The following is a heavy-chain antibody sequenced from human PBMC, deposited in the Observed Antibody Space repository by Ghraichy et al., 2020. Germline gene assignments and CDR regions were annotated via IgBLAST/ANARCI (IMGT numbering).Heavy chain of an antibody. CDR2: IYHTGST. V-gene: IGHV4-61*01. CDR1: GGSVSSGSHH. D-gene: IGHD2-21*02. CDR3: ARVMTSYCGGDCYSHYFDF. J-gene: IGHJ4*02. Sequence: SETLSLTCTVSGGSVSSGSHHWSWIRQPPGKGLEWIGSIYHTGSTNYNPSLKSRVTISVDTSKNQFSLKLRTVTAAVTAVYYCARVMTSYCGGDCYSHYFDFWGQGTLVTASS.